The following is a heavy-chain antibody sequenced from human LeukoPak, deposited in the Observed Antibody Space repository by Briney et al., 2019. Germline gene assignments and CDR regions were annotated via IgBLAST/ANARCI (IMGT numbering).Heavy chain of an antibody. Sequence: PSETLSLTCTVSGGSINIYYWSWIRQPAGKGLEWIGRIYTSGSTNYNPSLKSRVTMSVDTSKNQFSLKLSSVTAADTAVYYCARLSGYDFWSGYDYYYMDVWGKGTTVTVSS. V-gene: IGHV4-4*07. CDR3: ARLSGYDFWSGYDYYYMDV. CDR2: IYTSGST. J-gene: IGHJ6*03. D-gene: IGHD3-3*01. CDR1: GGSINIYY.